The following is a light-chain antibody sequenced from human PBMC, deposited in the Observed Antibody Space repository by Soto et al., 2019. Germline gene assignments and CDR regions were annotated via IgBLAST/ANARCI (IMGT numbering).Light chain of an antibody. CDR2: AAS. Sequence: EIVLTQSPGTLSLSPGERATLSCRASQSVSSAYLAWYQHKPGQPPTLLIYAASSRVTGIPDRFSGSGSGTDFTLTISRPEPEDFAVYYCQQYGSSSTWTFGPGTKVEIK. J-gene: IGKJ1*01. CDR1: QSVSSAY. CDR3: QQYGSSSTWT. V-gene: IGKV3-20*01.